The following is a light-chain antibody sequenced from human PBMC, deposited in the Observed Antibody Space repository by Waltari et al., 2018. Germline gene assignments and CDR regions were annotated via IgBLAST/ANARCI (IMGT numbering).Light chain of an antibody. Sequence: ALTHPPSASGPPGRSVAISGTGTPSAVGAYKHVSLYQQHPGKAPKHILYEVSKRPSGVPDRFSGSKSRNTASLTVSALHAEDEADYYCSSYAGSKTYVFGTGTKVTVL. V-gene: IGLV2-8*01. CDR1: PSAVGAYKH. CDR2: EVS. J-gene: IGLJ1*01. CDR3: SSYAGSKTYV.